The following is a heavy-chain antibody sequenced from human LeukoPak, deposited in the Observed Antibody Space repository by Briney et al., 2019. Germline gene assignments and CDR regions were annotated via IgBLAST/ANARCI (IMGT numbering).Heavy chain of an antibody. CDR2: IYYSGST. Sequence: SETLSLTCTVSGGSVNSGSYYWNWIRQPPGKGLEWIGYIYYSGSTYYNPSLRSRVTISVDTSKNQFSLTLSSVTAADTAVYYCASVYILTIVRGYYLDYWGQGTLVTVSS. CDR1: GGSVNSGSYY. CDR3: ASVYILTIVRGYYLDY. D-gene: IGHD3-9*01. J-gene: IGHJ4*02. V-gene: IGHV4-61*01.